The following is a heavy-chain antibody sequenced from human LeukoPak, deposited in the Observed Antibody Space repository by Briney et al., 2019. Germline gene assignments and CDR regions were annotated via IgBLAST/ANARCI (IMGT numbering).Heavy chain of an antibody. J-gene: IGHJ4*02. Sequence: SETLSLTCSVSGGSINVYYWNWIRQSPGKGLEWIGSISYSGSTNYNPSLKSRVTISMDTSKNRFSLKVSSVITADTAMYDCARGGSRSYTSSNLDYWGQGTLVTVSS. D-gene: IGHD6-6*01. CDR3: ARGGSRSYTSSNLDY. CDR1: GGSINVYY. V-gene: IGHV4-59*01. CDR2: ISYSGST.